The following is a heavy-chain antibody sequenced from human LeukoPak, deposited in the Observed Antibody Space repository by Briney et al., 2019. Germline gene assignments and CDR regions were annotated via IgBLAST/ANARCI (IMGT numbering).Heavy chain of an antibody. CDR2: INHNGNVN. J-gene: IGHJ6*02. D-gene: IGHD3-16*01. CDR1: GFTFSSYW. Sequence: GGSLRLSCAASGFTFSSYWMNWARQAPGKGLEWVASINHNGNVNYYVDSVKGRFTISRDNAKNSLYLQMSNLRAEDAAVYFCARGGGLDVWGQGATVTVSS. CDR3: ARGGGLDV. V-gene: IGHV3-7*03.